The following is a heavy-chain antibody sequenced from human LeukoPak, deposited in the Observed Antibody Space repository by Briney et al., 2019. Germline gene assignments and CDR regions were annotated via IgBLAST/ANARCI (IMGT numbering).Heavy chain of an antibody. CDR3: ARVSGYVDY. J-gene: IGHJ4*02. CDR2: ISGSDSST. CDR1: GFTFSSYA. Sequence: PGGSLRLSCAASGFTFSSYAMSWVRQAPGKGLEWVSTISGSDSSTYYADSVKGRFAMSRDNSKNTLYLQMNSLRAEDTAVYYCARVSGYVDYWGQGTLVTVSS. D-gene: IGHD2-8*02. V-gene: IGHV3-23*01.